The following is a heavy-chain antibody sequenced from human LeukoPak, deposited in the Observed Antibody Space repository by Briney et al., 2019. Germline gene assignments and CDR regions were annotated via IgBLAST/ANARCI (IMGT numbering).Heavy chain of an antibody. V-gene: IGHV3-30*02. CDR3: VKGYDFYFDY. J-gene: IGHJ4*02. CDR1: GFIFSNYG. CDR2: IRYDGSSK. D-gene: IGHD3-3*01. Sequence: GGSLRLSCAASGFIFSNYGMHWVRQAPGKGLEWVAFIRYDGSSKYYADSVKGRFAISKDNSKNTLSLQMNSLRAEDTAVFYCVKGYDFYFDYWGQGTLVTVSS.